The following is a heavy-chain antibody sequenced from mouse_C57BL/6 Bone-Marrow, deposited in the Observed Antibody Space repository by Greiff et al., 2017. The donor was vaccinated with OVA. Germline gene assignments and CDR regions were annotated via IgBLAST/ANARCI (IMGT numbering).Heavy chain of an antibody. CDR1: GYTFTSYW. CDR3: ARGPYDGYTWFAY. D-gene: IGHD2-3*01. J-gene: IGHJ3*01. Sequence: QVQLKQPGAELVRPGTSVKLSCKASGYTFTSYWMHWVKQRPGQGLEWIGVIDPSDSYTNYNQKFKGKATLTVDTSSSTAYMQLSSLTSEDSAVYYCARGPYDGYTWFAYWGQGTLVTVSA. V-gene: IGHV1-59*01. CDR2: IDPSDSYT.